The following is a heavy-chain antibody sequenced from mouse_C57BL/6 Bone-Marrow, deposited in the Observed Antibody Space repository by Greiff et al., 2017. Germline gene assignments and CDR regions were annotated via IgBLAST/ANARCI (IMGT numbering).Heavy chain of an antibody. Sequence: QVQLQQPGAELVMPGASVKLSCKASGYTFTSYWMHWVKQRPGQGLEWIGEIDPSDSYTNYNQKFKGKSTLTVDKSSSTAYMQLSSLTSEDSAVYYCARFRYYYGSSYWYFDVWGTGTTVTVSS. CDR3: ARFRYYYGSSYWYFDV. J-gene: IGHJ1*03. D-gene: IGHD1-1*01. CDR2: IDPSDSYT. V-gene: IGHV1-69*01. CDR1: GYTFTSYW.